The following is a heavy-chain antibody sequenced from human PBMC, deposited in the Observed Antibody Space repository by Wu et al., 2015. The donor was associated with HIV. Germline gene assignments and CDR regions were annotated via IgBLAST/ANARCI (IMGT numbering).Heavy chain of an antibody. V-gene: IGHV1-69*16. CDR3: ATDFGYFSGSVF. D-gene: IGHD1-26*01. J-gene: IGHJ4*02. CDR1: GGTFNNCI. Sequence: QVQLVQSGAEVRKPGSSVKVSCKASGGTFNNCIIGWVRQAPGQGLEWMGGLIPILGTSNYAQNFQGRVRITADESTRTAYLELSSLRSEDTAIYYCATDFGYFSGSVFWGQGTLVTVSS. CDR2: LIPILGTS.